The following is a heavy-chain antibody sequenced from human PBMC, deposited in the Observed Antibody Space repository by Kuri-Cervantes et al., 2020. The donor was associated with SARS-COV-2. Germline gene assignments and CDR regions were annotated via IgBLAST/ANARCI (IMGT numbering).Heavy chain of an antibody. V-gene: IGHV3-53*05. J-gene: IGHJ2*01. CDR1: GFTVSSNY. CDR2: IYSGGST. CDR3: ARSPPLGYFDL. Sequence: GESLKISCAASGFTVSSNYMSWVRQAPGKGLEWVSVIYSGGSTYYADSVKGRFTISRDNSKNTLYLQMNSLRAEDTAVYYCARSPPLGYFDLWGRGTLVTVSS.